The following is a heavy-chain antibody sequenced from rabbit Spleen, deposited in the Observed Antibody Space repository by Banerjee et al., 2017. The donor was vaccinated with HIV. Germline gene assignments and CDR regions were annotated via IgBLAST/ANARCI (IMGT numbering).Heavy chain of an antibody. Sequence: QEQVVESGGGLVQPGGSLTLTCKASGFSFSDRDVMCWVRQAPGKGLQWIACINTYTGKPVYATWAKGRFTISRTSSTTVTLQMTSLTAADTATYFCARDLASVVGWNFNLWGPGTLVTVS. D-gene: IGHD3-1*01. CDR1: GFSFSDRDV. J-gene: IGHJ4*01. CDR3: ARDLASVVGWNFNL. CDR2: INTYTGKP. V-gene: IGHV1S45*01.